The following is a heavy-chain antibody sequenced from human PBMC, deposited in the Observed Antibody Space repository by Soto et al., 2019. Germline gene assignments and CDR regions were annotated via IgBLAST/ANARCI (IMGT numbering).Heavy chain of an antibody. D-gene: IGHD5-12*01. Sequence: QVQLQESGPGVVKPSDTLSVTCTVSGGSVSSRSHFWSWIRQPPGGGLQWIGYIYYTGNTNYSPSLKSRVTLSVDTSSNQFSLRLTSVTAADTAIYYCARYDAESGSNKLDPWGQGTLVTVSS. J-gene: IGHJ5*02. V-gene: IGHV4-61*01. CDR3: ARYDAESGSNKLDP. CDR2: IYYTGNT. CDR1: GGSVSSRSHF.